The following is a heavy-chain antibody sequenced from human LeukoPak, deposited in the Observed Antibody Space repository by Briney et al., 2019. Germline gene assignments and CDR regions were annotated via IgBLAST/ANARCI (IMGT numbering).Heavy chain of an antibody. CDR3: AKVTLCDYGGWFGP. CDR1: GFTFSSYA. Sequence: GGSLRLSCAASGFTFSSYAMRWVRQAPGKGLEWVSAISGSGGSTYYADSVKGRFTISRDNSKNTLYLQMNSLRAEDTAVYYCAKVTLCDYGGWFGPWGQGTLVTVSS. J-gene: IGHJ5*02. V-gene: IGHV3-23*01. CDR2: ISGSGGST. D-gene: IGHD4-23*01.